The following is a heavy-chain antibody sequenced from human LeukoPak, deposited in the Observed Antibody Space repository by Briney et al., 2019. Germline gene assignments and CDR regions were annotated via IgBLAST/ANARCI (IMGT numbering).Heavy chain of an antibody. CDR1: GFTFGSYG. Sequence: PGGSLRLSCAASGFTFGSYGMHWVRQAPGKGLEWVAVIWYDGSNKYYADSVKGRFTISRDNSKNTLYLQMNSLRAEDTAVYYGARYGSSGWYWVDYWGQGTLVTVSS. J-gene: IGHJ4*02. CDR3: ARYGSSGWYWVDY. D-gene: IGHD6-19*01. V-gene: IGHV3-33*01. CDR2: IWYDGSNK.